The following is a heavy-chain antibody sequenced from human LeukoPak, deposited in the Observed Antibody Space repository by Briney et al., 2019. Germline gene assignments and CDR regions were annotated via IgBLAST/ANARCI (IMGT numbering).Heavy chain of an antibody. D-gene: IGHD3-10*01. Sequence: ASVKVSCKASGYTFTGYYMHWVRRAPGQGLEWMGWINPNSGGTNYAQKFQGRVTMSRDTSISTAYMELSRLRSDDTAVYYCARDGSGSYYNDYLFDYWGQGTLVTVSS. CDR3: ARDGSGSYYNDYLFDY. CDR1: GYTFTGYY. CDR2: INPNSGGT. V-gene: IGHV1-2*02. J-gene: IGHJ4*02.